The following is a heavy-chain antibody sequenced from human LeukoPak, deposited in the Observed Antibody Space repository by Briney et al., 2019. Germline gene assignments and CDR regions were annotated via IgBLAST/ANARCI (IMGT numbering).Heavy chain of an antibody. Sequence: PSETLSLTXAVYGGSFSGYYWSWIRQPPGKGLEWIGEINHSGSTNHNPSLKSRVTISVDTSKNQFSLKLSSVTAADTAVYYCARGLVVARHDAFDIWGQGTMVTVSS. V-gene: IGHV4-34*01. CDR1: GGSFSGYY. D-gene: IGHD2-21*01. CDR2: INHSGST. CDR3: ARGLVVARHDAFDI. J-gene: IGHJ3*02.